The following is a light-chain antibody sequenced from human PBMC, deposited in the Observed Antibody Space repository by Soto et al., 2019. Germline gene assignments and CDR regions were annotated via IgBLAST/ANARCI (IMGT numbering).Light chain of an antibody. V-gene: IGKV2-28*01. CDR2: LGS. CDR1: QSLLHSNGYKY. Sequence: DIVMTQSPLSLPVTPGEPASISCRSSQSLLHSNGYKYVDWYLQKPGQSPQLLIYLGSNRASGVPDRFSGSGSGTDFTLKISRVEAEDVGVYYCVQSLQTPATFGQGTKLEIK. J-gene: IGKJ2*01. CDR3: VQSLQTPAT.